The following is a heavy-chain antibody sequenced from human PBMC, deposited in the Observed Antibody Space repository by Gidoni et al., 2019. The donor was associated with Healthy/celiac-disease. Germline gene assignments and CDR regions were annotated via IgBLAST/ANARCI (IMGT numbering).Heavy chain of an antibody. D-gene: IGHD6-19*01. CDR2: INWNGGST. CDR1: GFTFDASG. CDR3: AREEGEQWLVQNWFDP. Sequence: EVQLVESGGGVVRPGGYLRLPCAASGFTFDASGMSWVRQAPGKGLEWVSGINWNGGSTGYADSVKGRFTIARDNAKNSLYLQMNSLRAEDTALYYCAREEGEQWLVQNWFDPWGQGTLVTVSS. V-gene: IGHV3-20*04. J-gene: IGHJ5*02.